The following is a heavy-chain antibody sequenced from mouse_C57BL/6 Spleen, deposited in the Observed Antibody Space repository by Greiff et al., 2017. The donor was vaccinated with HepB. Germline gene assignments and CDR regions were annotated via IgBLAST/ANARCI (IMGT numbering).Heavy chain of an antibody. J-gene: IGHJ3*01. V-gene: IGHV5-17*01. Sequence: VQLKESGGGLVKPGGSLKLSCAASGFTFSDYGMHWVRQAPEKGLEWVAYISSGSSTIYYADTVKGRFTISRDNAKNTLFLQMTSLRSEDTAMYYCARGGLAWFAYWGQGTLVTVSA. CDR3: ARGGLAWFAY. CDR2: ISSGSSTI. CDR1: GFTFSDYG.